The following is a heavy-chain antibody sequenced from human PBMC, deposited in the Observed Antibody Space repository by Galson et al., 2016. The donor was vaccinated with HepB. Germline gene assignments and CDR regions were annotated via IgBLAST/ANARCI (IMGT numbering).Heavy chain of an antibody. CDR1: GFTFSSYA. Sequence: SLRLSCAASGFTFSSYAMSWVRQAPGKGLEWVSAISGTGGSTYYADSVKGRFTISRDNSKNTLYLQMKSLRAEDTAICYCARERTKLEFDPWGQGTLVTVSS. D-gene: IGHD1-1*01. CDR2: ISGTGGST. J-gene: IGHJ5*02. V-gene: IGHV3-23*01. CDR3: ARERTKLEFDP.